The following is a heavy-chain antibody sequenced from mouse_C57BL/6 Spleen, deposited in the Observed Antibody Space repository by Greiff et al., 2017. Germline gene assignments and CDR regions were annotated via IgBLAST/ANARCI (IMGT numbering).Heavy chain of an antibody. CDR3: ARGVTIGY. J-gene: IGHJ2*01. CDR1: GYTFTSYT. Sequence: VQVVESGAELARPGASVKMSCKASGYTFTSYTMHWVKQRPGQGLEWIGYINPSSGYTKYNQKFKDKATLTADKSSSTAYMQLSSLTSEDSAVYYCARGVTIGYWGKGTTLTVSS. CDR2: INPSSGYT. D-gene: IGHD2-2*01. V-gene: IGHV1-4*01.